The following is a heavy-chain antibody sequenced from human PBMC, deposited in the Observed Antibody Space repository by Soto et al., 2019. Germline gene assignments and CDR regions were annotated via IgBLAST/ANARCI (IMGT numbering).Heavy chain of an antibody. CDR3: ARVSGSYYSAMDV. CDR2: IYHSGST. J-gene: IGHJ6*02. D-gene: IGHD1-26*01. Sequence: QVQLQESGPGLVKPSGTLSLTCAVSGGSISSSYWWSWDRQPPGKGLEWIGEIYHSGSTNYNPSLKSRATISVDKSKNQFSLRLSSVPAADTAGYYCARVSGSYYSAMDVWGHGTTVTVSS. V-gene: IGHV4-4*02. CDR1: GGSISSSYW.